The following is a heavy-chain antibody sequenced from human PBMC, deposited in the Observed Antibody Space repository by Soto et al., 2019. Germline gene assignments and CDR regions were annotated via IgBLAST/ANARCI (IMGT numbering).Heavy chain of an antibody. J-gene: IGHJ1*01. CDR1: GFTFSSYC. CDR2: ISYDGSNK. CDR3: ARDRVESGYPEYFQH. Sequence: PGGSLRLSCAASGFTFSSYCMHWVRQAPGKGLEWVAVISYDGSNKYYADSVKGRFTISRDNSKNTLYLQMNSLRAEDTAVYYCARDRVESGYPEYFQHWGQGTLVTSPQ. V-gene: IGHV3-30*03. D-gene: IGHD3-22*01.